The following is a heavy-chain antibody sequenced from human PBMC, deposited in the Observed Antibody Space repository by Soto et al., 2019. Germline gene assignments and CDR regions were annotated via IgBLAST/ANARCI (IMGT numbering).Heavy chain of an antibody. CDR2: TIPVFNTA. Sequence: QVQLEQSGAEVKKPGSSVKISCKASGGTLSDHGVSWLRQAPGQGLEWVGGTIPVFNTAKYAPKFKGRVTMEANKSTNIAYMELGSLRSDDTAFYYCARGVYGSGNYYTGPSAFDIWGQGTLVIVSS. CDR3: ARGVYGSGNYYTGPSAFDI. CDR1: GGTLSDHG. J-gene: IGHJ3*02. D-gene: IGHD3-10*01. V-gene: IGHV1-69*06.